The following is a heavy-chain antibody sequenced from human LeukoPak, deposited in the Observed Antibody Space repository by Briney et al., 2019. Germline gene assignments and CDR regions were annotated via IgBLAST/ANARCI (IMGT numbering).Heavy chain of an antibody. CDR3: AREYYDFWSGSQSFDY. V-gene: IGHV4-4*07. J-gene: IGHJ4*02. CDR1: GGSISSYY. Sequence: KPSETLSLTCTVSGGSISSYYWSRIRQPAGKGLEWIGRIYTSGSTNYNPSLKSRVTMSVDTSKNQFSLKLSSVTAADTAVYYCAREYYDFWSGSQSFDYWGQGTLVTVSS. CDR2: IYTSGST. D-gene: IGHD3-3*01.